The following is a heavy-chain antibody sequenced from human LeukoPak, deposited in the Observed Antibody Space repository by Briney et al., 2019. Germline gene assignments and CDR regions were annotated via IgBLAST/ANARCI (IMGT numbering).Heavy chain of an antibody. J-gene: IGHJ4*02. CDR2: IYPHSDTT. CDR3: AREAPRTLYFDY. Sequence: ASVKVSCKTSGYTFTSYYVHWVRQAPGQGLEYMGVIYPHSDTTSYAQKFQGRVTMTRDTSTSTVYMELSSLRSEDTAVFFCAREAPRTLYFDYWGQGTLVTVSS. V-gene: IGHV1-46*01. D-gene: IGHD3-16*01. CDR1: GYTFTSYY.